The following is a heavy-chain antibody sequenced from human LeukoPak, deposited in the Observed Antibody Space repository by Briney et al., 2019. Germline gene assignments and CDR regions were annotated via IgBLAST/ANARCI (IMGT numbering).Heavy chain of an antibody. Sequence: SETLSLTCTVSGGSISTYYWNWIRQPPGKGLEWIGYIYHSGSTNYNPSLQSRVTISVDTSKNQFSLNLNSVTAADTAVYYCARRGAARLHFQNWGQGTQVTVSS. J-gene: IGHJ1*01. CDR2: IYHSGST. V-gene: IGHV4-59*01. D-gene: IGHD6-6*01. CDR1: GGSISTYY. CDR3: ARRGAARLHFQN.